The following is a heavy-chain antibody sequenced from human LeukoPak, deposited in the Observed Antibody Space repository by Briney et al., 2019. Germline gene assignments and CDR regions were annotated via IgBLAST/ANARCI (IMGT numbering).Heavy chain of an antibody. CDR1: GSSVSSYY. V-gene: IGHV4-59*02. D-gene: IGHD2-15*01. CDR2: IYYSGST. Sequence: SETLSLTCTVSGSSVSSYYWSWIRQPPGKGLEWIGYIYYSGSTNYNPSLRSRVTISVDTSKNQFSLKLSSVTAADTAVYYCARVLGYCSGGGCSEYFQHWGQGTLVTVSS. CDR3: ARVLGYCSGGGCSEYFQH. J-gene: IGHJ1*01.